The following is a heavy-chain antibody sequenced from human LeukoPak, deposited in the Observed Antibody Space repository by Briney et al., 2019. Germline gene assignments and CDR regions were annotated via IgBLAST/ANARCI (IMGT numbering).Heavy chain of an antibody. J-gene: IGHJ5*02. V-gene: IGHV3-72*01. D-gene: IGHD3-10*01. CDR3: AKDWEDLLWFGELSDQFDP. CDR2: IRNAGDGYTT. Sequence: GGSLRLSCAASGFSLSDHYMDWVRQAPGQGPELIGHIRNAGDGYTTEYAASVKGRFTVSRDDSKNSLYLQMNSLKPEDTAVYYCAKDWEDLLWFGELSDQFDPWGQGTLVTVSS. CDR1: GFSLSDHY.